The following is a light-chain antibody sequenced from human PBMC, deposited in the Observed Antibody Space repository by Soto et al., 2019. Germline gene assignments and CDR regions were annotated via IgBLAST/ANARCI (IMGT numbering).Light chain of an antibody. CDR2: GAS. CDR1: QSVSSAY. V-gene: IGKV3-20*01. J-gene: IGKJ1*01. CDR3: QQYGSSSTWT. Sequence: EIVLTQSPGTLSLSPGERATLSCRASQSVSSAYLAWYQHKPGQPPTLLIYGASSRVTGSPERFSGSGSGTDFTLTISRLEPEDFAVYYCQQYGSSSTWTFGQGTKVEIK.